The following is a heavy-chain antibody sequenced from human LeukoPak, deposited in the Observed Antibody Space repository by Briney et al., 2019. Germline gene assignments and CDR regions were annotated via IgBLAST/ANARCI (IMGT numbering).Heavy chain of an antibody. CDR2: ISLAGQT. J-gene: IGHJ4*02. D-gene: IGHD1-26*01. V-gene: IGHV4/OR15-8*02. CDR1: GGSISGANW. Sequence: SETLSLTCGVSGGSISGANWWSWVRQPPGQGLEWIGEISLAGQTNYNPSLNGRVTMSLDKSSNQLSLHLTSVTAADTATYFCSRESGPFCPFGYWGQGTLVIVSS. CDR3: SRESGPFCPFGY.